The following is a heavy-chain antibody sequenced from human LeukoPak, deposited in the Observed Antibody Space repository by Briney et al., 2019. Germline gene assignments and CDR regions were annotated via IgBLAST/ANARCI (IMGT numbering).Heavy chain of an antibody. CDR3: ARQSYGDAYWFFDL. J-gene: IGHJ2*01. Sequence: PSETLSLTCTVSGASISSYYWSWIRQPPGKGLEYIGFIYYGGSTNYNSSLRSRVTISVDTSKNQVSLRLSSVTAADTAVYYCARQSYGDAYWFFDLWGRGTLVTVAS. D-gene: IGHD4-17*01. CDR1: GASISSYY. V-gene: IGHV4-59*08. CDR2: IYYGGST.